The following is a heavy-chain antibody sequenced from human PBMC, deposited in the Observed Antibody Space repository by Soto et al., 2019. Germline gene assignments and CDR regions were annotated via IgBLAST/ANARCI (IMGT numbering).Heavy chain of an antibody. J-gene: IGHJ3*02. Sequence: EVQLVESGGGLVQPGRSLRLSCAASGFTFDDYAMHWVRQAPGKGLEWVSGISWNSGSIGYADSVKGQFTISRDNAKNSLYLQMNSLRAEDTALYYCAKDKAAGWGGAFDIWGQGTMVTVSS. V-gene: IGHV3-9*01. CDR3: AKDKAAGWGGAFDI. CDR2: ISWNSGSI. D-gene: IGHD6-19*01. CDR1: GFTFDDYA.